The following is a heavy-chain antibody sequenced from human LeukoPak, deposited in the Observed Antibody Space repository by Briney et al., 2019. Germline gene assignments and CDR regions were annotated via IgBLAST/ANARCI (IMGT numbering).Heavy chain of an antibody. D-gene: IGHD3-3*01. J-gene: IGHJ4*02. CDR3: ARGLEDYYFDS. Sequence: SETLSLTCRVSGSSISGHYWSWIRQPPGRGLEWIGYIYYIATTNYNPSLKSRVTISLDTSKNQFSLKLSSVTAADTAMYYCARGLEDYYFDSWGQGTLVTVSS. CDR1: GSSISGHY. V-gene: IGHV4-59*11. CDR2: IYYIATT.